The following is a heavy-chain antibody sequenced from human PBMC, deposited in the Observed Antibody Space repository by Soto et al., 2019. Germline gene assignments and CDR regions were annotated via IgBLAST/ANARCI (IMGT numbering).Heavy chain of an antibody. CDR2: IIPIFGTA. J-gene: IGHJ5*02. Sequence: SVKVSCKASGGTFSSYAISWVRQAPGQGLEWMGGIIPIFGTANYAQKFQGRVTITADESTSTAYMELSSLRSEDAAVYYCARESPYIAVAGTWFDPWGQGTLVTVSS. CDR1: GGTFSSYA. D-gene: IGHD6-19*01. CDR3: ARESPYIAVAGTWFDP. V-gene: IGHV1-69*13.